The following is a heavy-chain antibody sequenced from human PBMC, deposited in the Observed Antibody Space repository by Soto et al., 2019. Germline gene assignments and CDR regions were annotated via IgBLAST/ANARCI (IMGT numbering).Heavy chain of an antibody. CDR1: GGSISNYY. Sequence: SETLCLTCTVSGGSISNYYLRWIRQHPGKGLEWIGYIYYSGSTNYNPSLKSRVTISVDTSKNQFSLKLSSVTAADTAVYYCVGTHYYDSSGWGGFDYWGQGTLVTVSS. D-gene: IGHD3-22*01. CDR2: IYYSGST. CDR3: VGTHYYDSSGWGGFDY. V-gene: IGHV4-59*01. J-gene: IGHJ4*02.